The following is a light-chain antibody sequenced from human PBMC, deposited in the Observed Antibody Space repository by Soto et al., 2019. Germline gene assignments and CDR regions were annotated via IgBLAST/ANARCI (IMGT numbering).Light chain of an antibody. Sequence: NFMLTQPHSVSESPGKTVTISCTRSSGSIGSNSVQWYQQRPGSAPTTVIYEDDQRPSGVPNRFAGSIDRSSNSASLTISGLQTEDEADYYCQSYDTHTVVFGGGTKLTLL. J-gene: IGLJ2*01. V-gene: IGLV6-57*04. CDR2: EDD. CDR3: QSYDTHTVV. CDR1: SGSIGSNS.